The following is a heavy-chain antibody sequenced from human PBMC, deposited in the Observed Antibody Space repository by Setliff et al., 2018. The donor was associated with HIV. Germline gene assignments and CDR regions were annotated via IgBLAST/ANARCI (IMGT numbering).Heavy chain of an antibody. J-gene: IGHJ6*03. CDR2: INHSGDS. Sequence: PSETLSLTCAVYGGSLNNHFWTWIRQAPGKGLEWIAEINHSGDSNYSPSLKSRVTMSVDTSENQFSLKLSSVTAADTAVYYCAKSETILTDYSYYSYYLDVWGEGTTVTVSS. D-gene: IGHD3-9*01. CDR3: AKSETILTDYSYYSYYLDV. CDR1: GGSLNNHF. V-gene: IGHV4-34*01.